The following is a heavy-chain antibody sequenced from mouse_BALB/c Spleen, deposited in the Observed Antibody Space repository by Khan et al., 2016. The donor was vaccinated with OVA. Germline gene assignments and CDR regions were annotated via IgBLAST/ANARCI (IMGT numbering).Heavy chain of an antibody. CDR3: AGDDGTNYYYFDY. CDR1: GYSITSDYA. J-gene: IGHJ2*01. CDR2: ISYSGST. Sequence: EVQLQESGPGLVKPSQSLSLTCTVTGYSITSDYAWNWIRQFPGNKLEWMGYISYSGSTSYNPSLKSRISITRDTSKNQFFLQLNSVTTEDTATCYGAGDDGTNYYYFDYWGQGTTLAVSS. V-gene: IGHV3-2*02. D-gene: IGHD1-1*01.